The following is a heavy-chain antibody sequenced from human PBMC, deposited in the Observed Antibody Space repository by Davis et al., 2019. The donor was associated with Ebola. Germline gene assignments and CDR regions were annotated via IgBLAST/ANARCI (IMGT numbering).Heavy chain of an antibody. Sequence: AASVQVSCKASGYSFTSYAMNWVRQAPGQGLEWMGWINTNTGNPTYAQGFTGRFVFSLDTSVSTAYLQISSLKAEDTAVYYCARDLGTYSSSWYNDFDYWGQGTLVTVSS. D-gene: IGHD6-13*01. CDR2: INTNTGNP. CDR3: ARDLGTYSSSWYNDFDY. V-gene: IGHV7-4-1*02. CDR1: GYSFTSYA. J-gene: IGHJ4*02.